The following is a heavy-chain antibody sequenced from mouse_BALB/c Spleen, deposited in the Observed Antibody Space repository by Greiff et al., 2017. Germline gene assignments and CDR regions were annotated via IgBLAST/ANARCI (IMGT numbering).Heavy chain of an antibody. V-gene: IGHV4-1*02. CDR3: ARGLELSFAY. CDR1: GFDFSRYW. J-gene: IGHJ3*01. Sequence: EVKLMESGGGLVQPGGSLKLSCAASGFDFSRYWMSWVRQAPGKGLEWIGEINPDSSTINYTPSLKDKFIISRDNAKNTLYLQMSKVRSEDTALYYCARGLELSFAYWGQGTLVTVSA. CDR2: INPDSSTI.